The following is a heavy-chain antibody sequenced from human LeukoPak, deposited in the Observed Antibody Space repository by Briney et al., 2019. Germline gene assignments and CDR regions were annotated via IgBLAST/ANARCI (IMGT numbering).Heavy chain of an antibody. D-gene: IGHD6-6*01. V-gene: IGHV1-2*02. CDR3: ARDPIPMGRYSSSSAFDY. J-gene: IGHJ4*02. Sequence: GSSVKVSCKASGYTFTGYFIHWVRQAPGQGLEWMGWINPNSGGTNYAQKFQGRVTMTRDTSISTAYMELSRLRSDDTAVYYCARDPIPMGRYSSSSAFDYWGQGTLVTVSS. CDR1: GYTFTGYF. CDR2: INPNSGGT.